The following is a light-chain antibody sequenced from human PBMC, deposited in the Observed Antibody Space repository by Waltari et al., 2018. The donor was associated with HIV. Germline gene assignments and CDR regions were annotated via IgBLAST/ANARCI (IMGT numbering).Light chain of an antibody. Sequence: DIPVAQSPSLKSASVGDRVPNTCRASQAISSNLAWYQQKPGQAPTLLIYAASSLPSGVPSRFSGSASGTEFTLTIRSLQPEDFATYYCQHLNSYPPFTFGPGTTVD. J-gene: IGKJ3*01. CDR2: AAS. CDR3: QHLNSYPPFT. V-gene: IGKV1-9*01. CDR1: QAISSN.